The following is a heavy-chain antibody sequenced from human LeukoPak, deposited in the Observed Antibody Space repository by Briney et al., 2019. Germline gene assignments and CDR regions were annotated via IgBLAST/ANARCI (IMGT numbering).Heavy chain of an antibody. V-gene: IGHV3-7*01. Sequence: GGSLRLSCATSGFTFSNFWMSWVRQAPGKGLEWVANIKQDGSEKYYVDSVKGRFTISRDNAKNSLYLRMNSLRAEDTAVYYCANGDGFDYWGQGTLVTVSS. J-gene: IGHJ4*02. CDR2: IKQDGSEK. CDR1: GFTFSNFW. CDR3: ANGDGFDY. D-gene: IGHD5-24*01.